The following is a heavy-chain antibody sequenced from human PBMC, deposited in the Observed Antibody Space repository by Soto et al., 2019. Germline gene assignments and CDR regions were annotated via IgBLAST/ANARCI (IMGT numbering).Heavy chain of an antibody. CDR1: GGSISSYY. V-gene: IGHV4-59*01. D-gene: IGHD2-15*01. Sequence: SETLSLTCTVSGGSISSYYWSWIRQPPGKGLEWIGYIYYSGSTNYNPSLKSRVTISVDTSKNQFSLKLSSVTAADTAVYYCARVGGYCSDGSCYSGWFDPWGQGTLVTVSS. CDR2: IYYSGST. CDR3: ARVGGYCSDGSCYSGWFDP. J-gene: IGHJ5*02.